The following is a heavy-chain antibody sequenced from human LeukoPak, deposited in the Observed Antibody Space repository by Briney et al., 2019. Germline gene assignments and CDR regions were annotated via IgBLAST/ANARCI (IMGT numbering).Heavy chain of an antibody. CDR1: GESFSGYC. D-gene: IGHD2-2*01. CDR2: MNHSGSA. V-gene: IGHV4-34*01. J-gene: IGHJ5*02. CDR3: ARRAGVPDAKADWFDP. Sequence: SSETLSLTCAVYGESFSGYCWSWIRQPPGKGLEWIGEMNHSGSANYNPSLKSRVTISVDTSKNQFSLKLSSVTAADTAVYYCARRAGVPDAKADWFDPWGQGTLVTVSS.